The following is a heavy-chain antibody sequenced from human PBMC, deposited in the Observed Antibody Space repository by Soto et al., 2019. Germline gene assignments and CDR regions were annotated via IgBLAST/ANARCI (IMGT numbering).Heavy chain of an antibody. CDR3: ARIPRYSFPTSDDLDS. Sequence: GASVKVSCKASGGTFYTYTFIWVRQAPGQGLEWMGSITPIYPTTNYAEKFQGRLTVTADGSTNTAYMELNSLTSEDTAVYYCARIPRYSFPTSDDLDSWGQGTLVTVSS. CDR2: ITPIYPTT. J-gene: IGHJ4*02. V-gene: IGHV1-69*13. CDR1: GGTFYTYT. D-gene: IGHD5-18*01.